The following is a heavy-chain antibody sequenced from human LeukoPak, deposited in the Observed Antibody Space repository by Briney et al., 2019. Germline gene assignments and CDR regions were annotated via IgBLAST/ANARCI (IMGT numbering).Heavy chain of an antibody. V-gene: IGHV1-24*01. CDR1: GYTLTELS. J-gene: IGHJ4*02. CDR2: FDPEDGET. Sequence: ASVKVSCKVSGYTLTELSMHWVRQAPGKGLEWMGGFDPEDGETIYAQKFQGRVTMTEDTSTDTAYMELSSLRSEDTAVYYCATARGYYDFWSGYYNSWYFDYWGQGTLVTVSS. CDR3: ATARGYYDFWSGYYNSWYFDY. D-gene: IGHD3-3*01.